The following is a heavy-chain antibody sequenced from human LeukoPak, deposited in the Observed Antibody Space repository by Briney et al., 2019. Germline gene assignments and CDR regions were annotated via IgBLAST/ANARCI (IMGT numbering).Heavy chain of an antibody. CDR1: GGSVSSGSYY. CDR3: AREVKQCSITGHFDY. V-gene: IGHV4-61*01. Sequence: SETLSLTCTVSGGSVSSGSYYWSWIRQPPGKELEWFGYIYYSGSTNYNPSLKSRVTISVDTSKNQFSLKLSSVTAADTAVYYCAREVKQCSITGHFDYWGQGTLVTVSS. CDR2: IYYSGST. J-gene: IGHJ4*02. D-gene: IGHD1-20*01.